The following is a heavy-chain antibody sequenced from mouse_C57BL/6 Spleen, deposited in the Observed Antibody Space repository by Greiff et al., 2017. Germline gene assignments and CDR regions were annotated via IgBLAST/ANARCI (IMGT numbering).Heavy chain of an antibody. CDR3: ARGGGNYAMDY. J-gene: IGHJ4*01. D-gene: IGHD1-1*02. CDR2: INPSTGGT. CDR1: GYSFTGYY. Sequence: EVKLVESGPELVKPGASVKISCKASGYSFTGYYMNWVKQSPEKSLEWIGEINPSTGGTTYNQKFKAKATLTVDKSSSTAYMQLKSLTSEDSAVYYCARGGGNYAMDYWGQGTSVTVSS. V-gene: IGHV1-42*01.